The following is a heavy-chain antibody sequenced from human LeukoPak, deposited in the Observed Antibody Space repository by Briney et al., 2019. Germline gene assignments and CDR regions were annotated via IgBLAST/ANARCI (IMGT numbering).Heavy chain of an antibody. CDR1: GAFIPNSQW. V-gene: IGHV4-4*02. J-gene: IGHJ4*02. CDR2: IYHSGTT. D-gene: IGHD4-17*01. Sequence: PSGTLSLTCAVSGAFIPNSQWWSWARQPPGKGLEWIGEIYHSGTTNYNPSLQSRVTMSVDKSKNQFSLKLSSVTAADTAVYYCATYFYGEYGSYYFDYWGQGTLVTVSS. CDR3: ATYFYGEYGSYYFDY.